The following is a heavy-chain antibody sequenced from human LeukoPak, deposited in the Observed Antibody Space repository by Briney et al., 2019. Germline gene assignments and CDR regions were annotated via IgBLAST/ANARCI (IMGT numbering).Heavy chain of an antibody. CDR3: ARVGGVNCSSTSCDFDY. J-gene: IGHJ4*02. CDR1: GGSFSGYY. CDR2: INHSGST. V-gene: IGHV4-34*01. D-gene: IGHD2-2*01. Sequence: PSETLSLTCAVYGGSFSGYYWSWIRQPPGKGLEWIGEINHSGSTNYNPSLKSRVTISVDTSKNQFSLKLSSVTAADTAVYYCARVGGVNCSSTSCDFDYWGQGTLVTVSS.